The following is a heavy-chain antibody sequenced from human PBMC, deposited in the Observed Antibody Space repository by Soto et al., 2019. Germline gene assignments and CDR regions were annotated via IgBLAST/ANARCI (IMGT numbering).Heavy chain of an antibody. CDR1: GGSISNSSSY. V-gene: IGHV4-61*05. CDR2: FYYSGST. Sequence: SETLSLTCTVSGGSISNSSSYWAWIRQPPGKGLEWVGYFYYSGSTNYNPSLKSRVTISVDTSKNQFSLKLSSVTAADTAVYYCARVSMVAAAGLDAFDIWGQGTMVTVSS. CDR3: ARVSMVAAAGLDAFDI. J-gene: IGHJ3*02. D-gene: IGHD6-13*01.